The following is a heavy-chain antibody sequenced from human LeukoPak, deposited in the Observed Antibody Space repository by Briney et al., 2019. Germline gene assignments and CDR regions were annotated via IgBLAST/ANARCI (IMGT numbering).Heavy chain of an antibody. CDR1: GFTFSSYS. CDR2: ISSSSSYI. J-gene: IGHJ6*04. CDR3: AELGITMIGGV. Sequence: GGSLRLSRAASGFTFSSYSMNWVRQAPGKGLEWVSSISSSSSYIYYADSVKGRFTISRDNAKNSLYLQMNSLRAEDTAVYYCAELGITMIGGVWGKGTTVTISS. D-gene: IGHD3-10*02. V-gene: IGHV3-21*01.